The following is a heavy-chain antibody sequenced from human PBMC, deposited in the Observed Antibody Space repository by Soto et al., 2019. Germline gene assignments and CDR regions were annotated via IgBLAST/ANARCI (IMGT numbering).Heavy chain of an antibody. J-gene: IGHJ4*02. V-gene: IGHV3-13*01. CDR2: SGIAGDT. CDR1: GFTFSNYD. D-gene: IGHD6-19*01. Sequence: EVQLEESGVGMEQPGGSLSLSCAASGFTFSNYDMHWVRRATGKGLEWVSVSGIAGDTYYPDSVKGRFTISRENAKNSLYLQMNSLRAGDTAVYYCGRTVAGTYFDHWGQGTLVTVSS. CDR3: GRTVAGTYFDH.